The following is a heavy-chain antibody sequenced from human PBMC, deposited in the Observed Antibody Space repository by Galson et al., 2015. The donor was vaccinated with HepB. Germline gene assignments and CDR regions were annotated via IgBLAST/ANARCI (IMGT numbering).Heavy chain of an antibody. CDR1: GFTFDDYG. D-gene: IGHD2-8*02. J-gene: IGHJ6*02. Sequence: SLRLSCAASGFTFDDYGMHWVRQVPGKGLEWVSLISWDVSETHYAEYVRGRFTISRDNSKKSLYLQMNSLRPEDTALYYCAKSLVGVSYGLDVWGQGTPVTVSS. V-gene: IGHV3-43*01. CDR3: AKSLVGVSYGLDV. CDR2: ISWDVSET.